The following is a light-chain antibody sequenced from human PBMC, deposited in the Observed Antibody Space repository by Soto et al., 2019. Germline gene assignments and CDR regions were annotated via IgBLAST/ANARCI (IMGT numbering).Light chain of an antibody. Sequence: DIQMTQPPSTLSGSVGDRVTITRRASQTISIWLSWYQQKPGKAPKLLIYKASSLKSGVPSRFSGSGSGTEFTLTISSLQPDDFATYYCQHYNSYSEAFGQGTMVDIK. J-gene: IGKJ1*01. CDR3: QHYNSYSEA. CDR2: KAS. CDR1: QTISIW. V-gene: IGKV1-5*03.